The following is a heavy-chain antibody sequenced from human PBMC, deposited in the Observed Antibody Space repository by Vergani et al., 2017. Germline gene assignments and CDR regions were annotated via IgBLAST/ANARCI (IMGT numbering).Heavy chain of an antibody. D-gene: IGHD3-9*01. V-gene: IGHV3-15*01. CDR3: TTPTKWKLRYYFDY. CDR1: GFTFSSAW. CDR2: SSPKPDGETT. Sequence: EVQPVESGGGLVKPGGYLRLSCTISGFTFSSAWMSWVRQAPGKGLEWVARSSPKPDGETTDYAAPVKGRFTISRDDSKNTLYLQMNSLKTEDTAVYYCTTPTKWKLRYYFDYWGQGTLVTVSS. J-gene: IGHJ4*02.